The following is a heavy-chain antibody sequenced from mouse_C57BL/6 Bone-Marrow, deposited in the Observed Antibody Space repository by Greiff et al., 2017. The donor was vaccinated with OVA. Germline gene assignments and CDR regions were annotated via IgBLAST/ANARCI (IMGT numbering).Heavy chain of an antibody. CDR3: VRAWGYEYGESAMDY. J-gene: IGHJ4*01. V-gene: IGHV10-1*01. Sequence: EVKVVESGGGLVQPKGSLKLSCAASGFSFNTYAMNWVRQAPGKGLEWVARIRSKSNNYATYYADSVKDRFTISRDDSESMLYLQMNNLKTEDTAMYFCVRAWGYEYGESAMDYWGQGTSVTVSS. CDR2: IRSKSNNYAT. D-gene: IGHD2-4*01. CDR1: GFSFNTYA.